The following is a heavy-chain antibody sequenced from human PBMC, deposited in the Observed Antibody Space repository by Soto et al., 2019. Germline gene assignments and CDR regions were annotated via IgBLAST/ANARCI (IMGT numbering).Heavy chain of an antibody. D-gene: IGHD4-17*01. CDR3: ARTTTVIFYFDY. CDR2: IYYSGST. CDR1: GGSISSGGYY. Sequence: SETLSLTCTVSGGSISSGGYYWSWIRQHPGKGLEWIGYIYYSGSTYYNPSLKSRVTISVDTSKNQFTLTLSSVTAADTAVYYWARTTTVIFYFDYWGQGTLVTVSS. J-gene: IGHJ4*02. V-gene: IGHV4-31*03.